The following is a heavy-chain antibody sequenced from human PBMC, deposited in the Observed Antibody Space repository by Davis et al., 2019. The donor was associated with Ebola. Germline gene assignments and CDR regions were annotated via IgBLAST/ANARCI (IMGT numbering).Heavy chain of an antibody. D-gene: IGHD1-7*01. CDR1: GYTFSIYD. V-gene: IGHV1-8*02. Sequence: ASVKVSCKASGYTFSIYDINWVRQATGQGLEWMGWMNPKNGDTGYAQKFQGRITMTRDASITTAYMELSSLRSEDTAVYYCARQTGTTHYYYYGMDVWGQGTTVTVSS. CDR3: ARQTGTTHYYYYGMDV. J-gene: IGHJ6*02. CDR2: MNPKNGDT.